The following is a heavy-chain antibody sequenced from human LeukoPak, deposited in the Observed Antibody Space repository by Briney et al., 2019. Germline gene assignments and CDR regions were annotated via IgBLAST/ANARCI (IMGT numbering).Heavy chain of an antibody. Sequence: SETLSLTCAVYGGSFSGYYWSWIRQPPGKGLEWIGEINHSGSTNYNPSLKSRVTISVDTSKNQFSLKLTSVTAADTAVYYCARDWKEQQPESKQGGGDYWGQGTLVTVSS. D-gene: IGHD6-13*01. CDR1: GGSFSGYY. J-gene: IGHJ4*02. CDR3: ARDWKEQQPESKQGGGDY. CDR2: INHSGST. V-gene: IGHV4-34*01.